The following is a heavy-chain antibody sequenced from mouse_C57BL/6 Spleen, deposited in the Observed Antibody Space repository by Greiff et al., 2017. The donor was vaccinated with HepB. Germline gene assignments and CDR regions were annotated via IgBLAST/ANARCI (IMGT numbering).Heavy chain of an antibody. D-gene: IGHD1-1*01. CDR1: GYSITSGYY. J-gene: IGHJ4*01. Sequence: EVQLQQSGPGLVKPSQSLSLTCSVTGYSITSGYYWNWIRQFPGNKLEWMGYISYDGSNNYNPSLKNRISITRDTSKNQFFLKLNSVTTEDTATYYCAREGSITTVVALDYAMDYWGQGTSVTVSS. V-gene: IGHV3-6*01. CDR2: ISYDGSN. CDR3: AREGSITTVVALDYAMDY.